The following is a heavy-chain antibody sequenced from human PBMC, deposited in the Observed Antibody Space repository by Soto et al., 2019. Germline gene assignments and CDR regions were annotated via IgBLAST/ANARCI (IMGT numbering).Heavy chain of an antibody. J-gene: IGHJ4*02. CDR3: ARGPRWLHLGYFDY. V-gene: IGHV4-34*01. CDR1: GGSFSGYY. D-gene: IGHD5-12*01. Sequence: SETLSLTCAVYGGSFSGYYWSWIRQPPGKGLEWIGEINHSGSTNYNPSLKSRVTISVDTSKNQFSLKLSSVTAADTAVYYCARGPRWLHLGYFDYWGQGTLVTVSS. CDR2: INHSGST.